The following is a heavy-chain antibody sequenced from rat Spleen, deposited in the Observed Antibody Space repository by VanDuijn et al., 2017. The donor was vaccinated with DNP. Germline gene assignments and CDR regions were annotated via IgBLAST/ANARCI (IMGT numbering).Heavy chain of an antibody. CDR2: ISSGGST. J-gene: IGHJ3*01. CDR3: VRAPETTYIYFPWAY. V-gene: IGHV2S12*01. D-gene: IGHD1-2*01. CDR1: GFSLTSYG. Sequence: QVQLKESGPGLVQPSQTLSLTCTVSGFSLTSYGVSWVRQPPGKGLEWIAAISSGGSTYYNSALKSRLSISRDTSKSQVFLKMNSLQTEDTATYYCVRAPETTYIYFPWAYWGQGTLVTVSS.